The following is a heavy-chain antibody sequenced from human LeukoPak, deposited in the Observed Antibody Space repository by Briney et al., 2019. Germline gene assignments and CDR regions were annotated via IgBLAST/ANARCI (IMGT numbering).Heavy chain of an antibody. CDR2: IYTSGST. CDR3: ARGGGNYYDSSGYYYFDY. CDR1: DGSISSYY. J-gene: IGHJ4*02. Sequence: SETLSLTCTVSDGSISSYYWSWIRQPAGKGLEWIGRIYTSGSTNYNPSLKSRVTMSVDTSKNQFSLKLSSVTAPDTAVYYCARGGGNYYDSSGYYYFDYWGQGTLVTVSS. V-gene: IGHV4-4*07. D-gene: IGHD3-22*01.